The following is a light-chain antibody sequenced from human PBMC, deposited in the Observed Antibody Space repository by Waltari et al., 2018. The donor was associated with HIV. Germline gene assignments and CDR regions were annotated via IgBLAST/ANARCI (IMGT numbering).Light chain of an antibody. CDR3: HQYNSLPWT. CDR2: VAS. J-gene: IGKJ1*01. V-gene: IGKV3-15*01. CDR1: QSVSTN. Sequence: EIVMTQSPDTLSVSPGERVTISCRASQSVSTNLAWYQHKPGQAPRLLISVASTRATGIPARFSGSGSGTEFTLTISSLKSEDSAIYYCHQYNSLPWTFGLGTKVEIK.